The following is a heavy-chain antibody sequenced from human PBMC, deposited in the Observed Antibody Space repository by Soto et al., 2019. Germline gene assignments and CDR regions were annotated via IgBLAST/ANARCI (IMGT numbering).Heavy chain of an antibody. V-gene: IGHV1-69*02. CDR2: IIPILGIA. CDR1: GGTFSSYT. J-gene: IGHJ2*01. Sequence: QVQLVHSGAEVKKPGSSVKVSCKASGGTFSSYTISWVLQAPGQGLEWMGRIIPILGIANYAQKFQGRVTITADKSTSTAYMELSGLSSEDTAVYYSARTQRETYCSSNNCYDYWYFDLWGRGTLVTVSS. D-gene: IGHD2-2*01. CDR3: ARTQRETYCSSNNCYDYWYFDL.